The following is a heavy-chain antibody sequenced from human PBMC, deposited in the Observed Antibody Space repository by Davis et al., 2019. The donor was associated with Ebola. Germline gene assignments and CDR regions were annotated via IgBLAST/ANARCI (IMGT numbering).Heavy chain of an antibody. V-gene: IGHV5-10-1*01. CDR2: IDLSDSYS. D-gene: IGHD5-18*01. J-gene: IGHJ4*02. CDR1: GYSFSSYW. Sequence: GESLKISCKGSGYSFSSYWINWVRQIPGKGLEWMGRIDLSDSYSNYSPSFQGHVTISADKSISTAYLQWSSLKASDTAMYYCAITAMDTFFDYWGQGTLVTVSS. CDR3: AITAMDTFFDY.